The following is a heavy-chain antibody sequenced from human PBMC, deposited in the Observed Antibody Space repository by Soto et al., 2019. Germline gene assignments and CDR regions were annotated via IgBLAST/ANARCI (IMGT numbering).Heavy chain of an antibody. CDR1: GFTFTNYY. J-gene: IGHJ4*02. CDR2: INPSGGGT. CDR3: ARDSGDTTLRQWGLSFPY. D-gene: IGHD5-18*01. Sequence: QVQLVQSGAEVKKPGASVKVSCKASGFTFTNYYIHWVRQAPGQGLEWMGLINPSGGGTFYAQKFQGRVTVTRDTSTGTVYMELSNLRSEDTAVYFCARDSGDTTLRQWGLSFPYWGQGTLVTVSS. V-gene: IGHV1-46*01.